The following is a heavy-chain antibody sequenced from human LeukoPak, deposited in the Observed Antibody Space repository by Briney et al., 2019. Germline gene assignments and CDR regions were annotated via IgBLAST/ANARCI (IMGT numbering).Heavy chain of an antibody. V-gene: IGHV3-9*01. D-gene: IGHD1-26*01. Sequence: SGGSLRLSCAASGFTFDDYAMHWVRQAPGKGLEWVSGISWNSGSIGYADSVKGRFTISRDNAKNTLYLQMNSLRAEDTAVYYCAKGRGSYADYWGQGTLVTVSS. J-gene: IGHJ4*02. CDR2: ISWNSGSI. CDR3: AKGRGSYADY. CDR1: GFTFDDYA.